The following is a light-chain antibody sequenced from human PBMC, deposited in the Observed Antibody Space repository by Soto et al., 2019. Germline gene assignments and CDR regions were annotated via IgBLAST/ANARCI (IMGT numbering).Light chain of an antibody. V-gene: IGLV2-23*02. Sequence: QSALTQPASVSGSPGQSITFSCTGTSSDVGNYILVSWYQQHPGKAPKLMIYEVTKRPSGVSNRFSGSKSGNTASLTISGLQAEDEADYYCCSYAGNNTLVFGGGTQLTVL. CDR1: SSDVGNYIL. J-gene: IGLJ3*02. CDR3: CSYAGNNTLV. CDR2: EVT.